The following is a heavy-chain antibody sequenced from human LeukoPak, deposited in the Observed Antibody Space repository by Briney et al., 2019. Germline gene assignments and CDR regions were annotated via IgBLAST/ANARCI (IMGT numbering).Heavy chain of an antibody. CDR3: ARGERPTVWTT. D-gene: IGHD1-1*01. CDR2: SGTGGRT. J-gene: IGHJ1*01. Sequence: GGSLRLSCAGSGFIFSDYVMSWVRQAPGEGLEWVSASGTGGRTYYADSVKGRFTISRDNSKKTVSLQMDGLRAEDTAVYYCARGERPTVWTTWGQGTLVIVSS. CDR1: GFIFSDYV. V-gene: IGHV3-23*01.